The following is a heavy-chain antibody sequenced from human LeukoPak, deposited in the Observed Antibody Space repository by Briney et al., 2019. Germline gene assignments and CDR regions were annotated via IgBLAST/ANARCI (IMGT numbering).Heavy chain of an antibody. J-gene: IGHJ3*02. CDR1: GFILSRYS. Sequence: PGGSLRLSCEASGFILSRYSMNWVRQAPGKGLEWVSSISSSSSYIYYADSVKGRFTISRDNAKNSLYLQMNSLRAEDTAVYYCAKVDTAMGPEIDAFDIWGQGTMVTVSS. CDR3: AKVDTAMGPEIDAFDI. V-gene: IGHV3-21*01. CDR2: ISSSSSYI. D-gene: IGHD5-18*01.